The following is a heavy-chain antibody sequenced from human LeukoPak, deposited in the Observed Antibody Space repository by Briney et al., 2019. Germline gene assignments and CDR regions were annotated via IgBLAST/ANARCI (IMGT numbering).Heavy chain of an antibody. CDR1: GFTFISYA. Sequence: GGSLRLSCAASGFTFISYAMHWVRQAPGKGLEYVSAISTNGGSTYYANSVKGRFTISRDNSKNTLYLQMGSLRAEDMAVYYCARDQSLFSGIQLSVGADYYFYMDVWGKGTTVTVSS. J-gene: IGHJ6*03. CDR3: ARDQSLFSGIQLSVGADYYFYMDV. D-gene: IGHD5-18*01. CDR2: ISTNGGST. V-gene: IGHV3-64*01.